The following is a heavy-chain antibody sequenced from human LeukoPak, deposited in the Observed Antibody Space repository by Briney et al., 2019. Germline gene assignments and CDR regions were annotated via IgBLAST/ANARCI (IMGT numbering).Heavy chain of an antibody. CDR1: GFTFSSYA. CDR2: ISGSGGST. V-gene: IGHV3-23*01. D-gene: IGHD3-16*02. J-gene: IGHJ4*02. Sequence: GGSMRLSCAASGFTFSSYAMSWVRQAPGKGLEWVSAISGSGGSTYYADSVKGRFTISRDNSKNTLYLQMNSLRAEDTAVYYCAKDKVRLITFGGVIVDYWGQGTLVTVSS. CDR3: AKDKVRLITFGGVIVDY.